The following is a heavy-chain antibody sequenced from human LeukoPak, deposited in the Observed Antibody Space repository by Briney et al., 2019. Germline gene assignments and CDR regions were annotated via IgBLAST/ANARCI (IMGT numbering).Heavy chain of an antibody. CDR1: GFTFSRYS. CDR2: ISSSSSTI. CDR3: GRDSPPDY. Sequence: GGSLRLSCAASGFTFSRYSMNWVRQAPGKGLEWVSYISSSSSTIYYADSVKGRFTISRDNVKNSLYLQMNSLRAEDTAVCYCGRDSPPDYWGQGTLVTVSS. V-gene: IGHV3-48*01. J-gene: IGHJ4*02.